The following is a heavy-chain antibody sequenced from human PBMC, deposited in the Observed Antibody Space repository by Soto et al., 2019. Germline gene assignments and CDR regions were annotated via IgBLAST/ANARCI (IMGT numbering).Heavy chain of an antibody. Sequence: QVQLVESGGGVVQPGRSLRLSCAASGFTFSSYGMHWVRQAPGKGLEWVAVISYEGSNKYYADSVKGRFTISRDNSKNTLYLQMNSLRAEDTAVYYCAKVKTGSPYYYYGMDVWGQGTTVTVSS. D-gene: IGHD3-10*01. J-gene: IGHJ6*02. V-gene: IGHV3-30*18. CDR1: GFTFSSYG. CDR3: AKVKTGSPYYYYGMDV. CDR2: ISYEGSNK.